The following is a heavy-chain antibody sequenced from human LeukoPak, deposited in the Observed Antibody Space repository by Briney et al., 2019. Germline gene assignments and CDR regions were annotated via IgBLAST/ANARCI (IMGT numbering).Heavy chain of an antibody. Sequence: PGGSLRFSCTASGLTLSNHYMTWIRQAPGKGLEYLSYLSQTGSDIFYADSVKGRFSVSRDNAKNSLYLQMNSLRADDTAVYYCTDSIIGGAHWGQGTLVTVSS. CDR1: GLTLSNHY. J-gene: IGHJ4*02. CDR2: LSQTGSDI. V-gene: IGHV3-11*01. D-gene: IGHD1-26*01. CDR3: TDSIIGGAH.